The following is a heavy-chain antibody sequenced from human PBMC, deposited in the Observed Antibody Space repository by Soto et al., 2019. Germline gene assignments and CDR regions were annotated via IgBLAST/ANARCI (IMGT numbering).Heavy chain of an antibody. Sequence: ASVKVSCKASGGPCSSYGIRWVRQAPGHGVEWMGWISAYNGNTNYEQKLQGRVTMTKDTSTSTAYMELRRLRSDDTAVYYCARVMIVVGTNDSPNWFDPWGQGTLVTVSS. CDR1: GGPCSSYG. V-gene: IGHV1-18*01. J-gene: IGHJ5*02. D-gene: IGHD3-22*01. CDR3: ARVMIVVGTNDSPNWFDP. CDR2: ISAYNGNT.